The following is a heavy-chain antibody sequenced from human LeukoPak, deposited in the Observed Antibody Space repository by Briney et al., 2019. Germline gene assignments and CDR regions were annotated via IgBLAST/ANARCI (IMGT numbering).Heavy chain of an antibody. CDR2: VYHSGST. J-gene: IGHJ6*02. V-gene: IGHV4-30-2*01. D-gene: IGHD4-17*01. Sequence: PSETLSLTCAVSGGSISSGGYSWSRIRQPPGKGLEWIGYVYHSGSTYYNPSLKSRVTISVDRSKNQFSLKLSSVTAADTAVYYCARGTVTTRYYYCGMDVWGQGTTVTVSS. CDR3: ARGTVTTRYYYCGMDV. CDR1: GGSISSGGYS.